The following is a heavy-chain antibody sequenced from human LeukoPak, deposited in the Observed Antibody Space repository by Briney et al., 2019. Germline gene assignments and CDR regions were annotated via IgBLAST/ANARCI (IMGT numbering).Heavy chain of an antibody. D-gene: IGHD5-18*01. CDR2: INHSGST. Sequence: SETLSLTCAVYGGSFSGYYWSWIRQPPGKGLEWIGEINHSGSTNYNPSLKSRVTISVDTSKNQFSLKLSSVTAADTAVYYCARLGGYSYGPFDYWGQGTLVTVSS. J-gene: IGHJ4*02. CDR1: GGSFSGYY. V-gene: IGHV4-34*01. CDR3: ARLGGYSYGPFDY.